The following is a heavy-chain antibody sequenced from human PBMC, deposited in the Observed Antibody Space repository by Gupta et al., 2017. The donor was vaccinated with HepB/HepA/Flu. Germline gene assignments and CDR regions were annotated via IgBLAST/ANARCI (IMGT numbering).Heavy chain of an antibody. CDR2: INSGGTIT. V-gene: IGHV3-74*03. Sequence: EVQLVESGGGLVQPGGSLRLSCAVSGFTFSDHAIHRVRQAPGEGLVWVSHINSGGTITSYADSVRGRFTISRDNARNTVYLQMDSLRPEDTAVYYCATNFAFWGQGALVTVSS. CDR3: ATNFAF. CDR1: GFTFSDHA. J-gene: IGHJ4*02. D-gene: IGHD3-3*02.